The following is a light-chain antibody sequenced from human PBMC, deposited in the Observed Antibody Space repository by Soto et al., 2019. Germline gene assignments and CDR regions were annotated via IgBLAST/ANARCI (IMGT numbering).Light chain of an antibody. CDR1: SSNIGSNT. J-gene: IGLJ2*01. Sequence: QSALTQPPSASGTPGQRVSISCSGSSSNIGSNTVNWYQQLPGTAPKLLIYSNNQRPSGVPDRFSGSKSGTSASLAISGLRSEDEADYYCATWDDSLNAVVFGGGTKLTVL. CDR3: ATWDDSLNAVV. V-gene: IGLV1-44*01. CDR2: SNN.